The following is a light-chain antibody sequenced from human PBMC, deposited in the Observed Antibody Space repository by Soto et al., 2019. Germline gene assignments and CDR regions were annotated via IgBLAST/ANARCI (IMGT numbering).Light chain of an antibody. CDR2: EVS. V-gene: IGKV2D-29*02. Sequence: DVVMTQTPLSLSVAPGQPASISCKSSQSLLHITGETFLFWYLQKQGQSPQLLIYEVSTRVSGVPDRFSGSGSGTDFTLEISRVETDDVGIYYCMQSTQLPPTFGQGTKVDIK. J-gene: IGKJ1*01. CDR1: QSLLHITGETF. CDR3: MQSTQLPPT.